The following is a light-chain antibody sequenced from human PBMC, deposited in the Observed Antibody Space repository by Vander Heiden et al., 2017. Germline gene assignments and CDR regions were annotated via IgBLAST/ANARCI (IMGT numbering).Light chain of an antibody. Sequence: DIQMTQSPSTLSASVGDRVTITCRASQSISSWLAWYQQKPGKAPKLLIHKASSLESGVPSRFSGSGSGTEFTLTISSLQPDDFATYYCQQDNSNQRTFGQGTKVEIK. CDR2: KAS. J-gene: IGKJ1*01. CDR1: QSISSW. CDR3: QQDNSNQRT. V-gene: IGKV1-5*03.